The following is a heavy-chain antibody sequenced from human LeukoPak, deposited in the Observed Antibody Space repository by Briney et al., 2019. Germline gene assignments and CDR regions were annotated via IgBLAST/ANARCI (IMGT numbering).Heavy chain of an antibody. CDR2: ISSSSSTI. V-gene: IGHV3-48*04. Sequence: GGSLRLSCAASGFTFSSYSMNWVRQAPGKGLEWVSYISSSSSTIYYADSVKGRFTISRDNAKNSLYLQMNSLRAEDTAVYYCARETYCSSTGCYSAFDYWGQGTLVTVSS. CDR3: ARETYCSSTGCYSAFDY. J-gene: IGHJ4*02. D-gene: IGHD2-2*01. CDR1: GFTFSSYS.